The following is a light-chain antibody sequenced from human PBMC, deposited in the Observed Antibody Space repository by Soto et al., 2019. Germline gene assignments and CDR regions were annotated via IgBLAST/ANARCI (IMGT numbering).Light chain of an antibody. Sequence: QSVLTQPASVSGAPGHSITISCTGTSSDVGAYNFVSWHQQHPGKAPKLIIYNVYDRPSGISYRFSGSKSGNTASLTISGLQGEDEDDYYCSSYTISRTYVFGTGTKLTVL. CDR1: SSDVGAYNF. V-gene: IGLV2-14*03. CDR3: SSYTISRTYV. CDR2: NVY. J-gene: IGLJ1*01.